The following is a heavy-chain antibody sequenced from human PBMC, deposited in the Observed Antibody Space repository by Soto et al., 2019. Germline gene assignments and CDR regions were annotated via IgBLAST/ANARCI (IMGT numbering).Heavy chain of an antibody. Sequence: QVQLQESGPGLVKPSQTLSLTCTVSGGSINSGGYYWSWIRQHPGKGLEWIGYIYYSGSTYYSPSLKSRVTISVATSKNQFSLKLSSVTAADTAVYYCARGTRNAPGAGIFDSWGRGTLVTVSS. CDR3: ARGTRNAPGAGIFDS. D-gene: IGHD1-1*01. V-gene: IGHV4-31*03. J-gene: IGHJ4*02. CDR2: IYYSGST. CDR1: GGSINSGGYY.